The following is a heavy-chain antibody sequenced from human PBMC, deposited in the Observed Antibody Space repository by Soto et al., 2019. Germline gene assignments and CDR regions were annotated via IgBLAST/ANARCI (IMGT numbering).Heavy chain of an antibody. CDR2: IYYSGST. V-gene: IGHV4-30-4*01. CDR3: ARELSTHYGSGSYLDYFDY. J-gene: IGHJ4*02. Sequence: PSETLSLTCTVSGGSISSGDYYWSWIRQPPGKGLEWIGYIYYSGSTYYNPSLKSRVTISVDTSKNQFSLKLSSVTAADTAVYYCARELSTHYGSGSYLDYFDYWGQGTLVTVSS. D-gene: IGHD3-10*01. CDR1: GGSISSGDYY.